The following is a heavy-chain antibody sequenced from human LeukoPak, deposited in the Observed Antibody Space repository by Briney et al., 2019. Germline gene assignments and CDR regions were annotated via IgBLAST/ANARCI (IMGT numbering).Heavy chain of an antibody. Sequence: GGSLRLSCAASGFTLSSSSMNWVRQAPGKGLEWVSSISSSSSYIYYADSVKGRFTISRDNAKNSLYLQMNSLRAEDTAVYYCARTQVNYFDYWGQGTLVTVSS. CDR3: ARTQVNYFDY. D-gene: IGHD2-21*01. CDR1: GFTLSSSS. CDR2: ISSSSSYI. V-gene: IGHV3-21*01. J-gene: IGHJ4*02.